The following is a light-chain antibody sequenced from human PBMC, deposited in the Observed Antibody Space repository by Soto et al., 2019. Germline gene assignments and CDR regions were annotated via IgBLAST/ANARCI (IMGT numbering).Light chain of an antibody. CDR3: QHYYSLPPT. J-gene: IGKJ4*01. CDR2: DAF. CDR1: PDIKNF. V-gene: IGKV1-33*01. Sequence: DIQMTQSPSSLSASVGDSVTMTCQASPDIKNFLNWYQQKPGKAPKLLIYDAFKLDTGVPSRFSGSGSGTDFTVTISSLPPEDIATYFGQHYYSLPPTCGGGTKVWI.